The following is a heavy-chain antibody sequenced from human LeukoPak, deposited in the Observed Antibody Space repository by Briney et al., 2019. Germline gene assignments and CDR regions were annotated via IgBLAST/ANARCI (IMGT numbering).Heavy chain of an antibody. V-gene: IGHV4-31*03. CDR2: IYYSGST. Sequence: SQTLSLTCTVSGGSISSGGYYWSWIRQHPGTGLEWIGYIYYSGSTYYNPSLKSRVTISVDTSKNQFSLKLSSETAADTAVYYCARDHRLDSNWYFDLWGRGTLVTVSS. CDR3: ARDHRLDSNWYFDL. CDR1: GGSISSGGYY. J-gene: IGHJ2*01.